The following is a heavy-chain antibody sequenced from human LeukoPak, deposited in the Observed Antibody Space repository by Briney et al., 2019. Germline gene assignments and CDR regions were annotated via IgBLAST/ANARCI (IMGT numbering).Heavy chain of an antibody. CDR2: IYYSGST. D-gene: IGHD3-22*01. V-gene: IGHV4-59*01. Sequence: SETLSLTRTVSGGSISSYYWSWIRQPPGKGLEWIGYIYYSGSTNYNPSLKSRVTISVDTSKNQFSLKLSSVTAADTAVYYCARVYYDSSGYYYFDYWGQGTLVTVSS. J-gene: IGHJ4*02. CDR1: GGSISSYY. CDR3: ARVYYDSSGYYYFDY.